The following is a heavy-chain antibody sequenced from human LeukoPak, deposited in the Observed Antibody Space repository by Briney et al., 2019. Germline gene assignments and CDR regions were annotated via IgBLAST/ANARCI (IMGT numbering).Heavy chain of an antibody. Sequence: GGSLRLSCAASGFTFDDYVMHWVRQAPGKGLEWVSGISWNSGSIGYADSVKGRFTISRDNAKNSLYLQMNSLRAEDTAFYYCAKEGYCTNGVCYGLDYWGQGTLVTVSS. D-gene: IGHD2-8*01. CDR2: ISWNSGSI. J-gene: IGHJ4*02. V-gene: IGHV3-9*01. CDR1: GFTFDDYV. CDR3: AKEGYCTNGVCYGLDY.